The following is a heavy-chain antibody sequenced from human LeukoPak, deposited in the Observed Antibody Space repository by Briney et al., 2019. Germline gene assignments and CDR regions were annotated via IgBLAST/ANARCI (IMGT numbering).Heavy chain of an antibody. J-gene: IGHJ4*02. V-gene: IGHV3-9*01. D-gene: IGHD3-22*01. CDR3: AKGGYYDSSGYYSFDY. CDR2: ISWNSGSI. Sequence: GGSLRLSCAASGFTFDDYAMHWVRQAPGKGLEWVSGISWNSGSISYADSVKGQFTISRDNAKNSLYLQMNSLRAEDTALYYCAKGGYYDSSGYYSFDYWGQGTLVTVSS. CDR1: GFTFDDYA.